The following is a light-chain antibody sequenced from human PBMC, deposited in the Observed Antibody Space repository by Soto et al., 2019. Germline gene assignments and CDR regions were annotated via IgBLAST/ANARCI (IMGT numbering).Light chain of an antibody. CDR2: GAS. CDR1: QSVSSSY. CDR3: PNYGSSRWT. V-gene: IGKV3-20*01. Sequence: EIVLTQSPGTLSLSPGERATLSCRASQSVSSSYLARYQQNRGQAPRLLIYGASSRATGIPNRFSGSGPGTDFTLNISRLEPEDFAVYYCPNYGSSRWTFGQGTKVEIK. J-gene: IGKJ1*01.